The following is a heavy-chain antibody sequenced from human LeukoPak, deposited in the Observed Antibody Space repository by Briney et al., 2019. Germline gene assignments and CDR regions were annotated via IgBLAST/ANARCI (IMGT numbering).Heavy chain of an antibody. CDR1: GYTFTSYY. Sequence: GASVKVSCKASGYTFTSYYMHWVRQAPGQGLEWMGIINPSGGSTSYAQKFQGRVTMTRDTSTSTVYMELSSLRSEDTAVYYCARDPDRLVWFGELPPSYYHGMDVWGKGTTVTVSS. J-gene: IGHJ6*04. CDR2: INPSGGST. V-gene: IGHV1-46*01. CDR3: ARDPDRLVWFGELPPSYYHGMDV. D-gene: IGHD3-10*01.